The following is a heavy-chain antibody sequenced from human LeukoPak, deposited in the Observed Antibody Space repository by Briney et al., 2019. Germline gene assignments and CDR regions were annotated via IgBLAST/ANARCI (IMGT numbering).Heavy chain of an antibody. V-gene: IGHV5-51*01. CDR1: GYTFTSYW. Sequence: GESLKISCKGSGYTFTSYWIAWVRQMPGKGLEWIGIIYPGDSDTRYSPSFQGQVTISADKSISTAYLQWSSLKASDTAMYYCARQYCSGGSCYFPFYGMDVWGQGTTVTVSS. J-gene: IGHJ6*02. CDR3: ARQYCSGGSCYFPFYGMDV. D-gene: IGHD2-15*01. CDR2: IYPGDSDT.